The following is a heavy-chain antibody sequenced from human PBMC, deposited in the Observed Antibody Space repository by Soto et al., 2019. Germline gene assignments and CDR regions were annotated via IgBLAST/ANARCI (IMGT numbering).Heavy chain of an antibody. J-gene: IGHJ5*02. CDR2: IYYSGST. V-gene: IGHV4-61*01. D-gene: IGHD2-15*01. CDR3: ARAKLSGYCSGGSCYQVRPNWFDP. CDR1: GGSVSSGSYY. Sequence: SSDTLSLTCTVSGGSVSSGSYYWSWIRQPPGKVLEWIGYIYYSGSTNYNPSLKSRVTISVDTSKNKFSLKLSSVTAADTAVYYCARAKLSGYCSGGSCYQVRPNWFDPWGQGTLVTVSS.